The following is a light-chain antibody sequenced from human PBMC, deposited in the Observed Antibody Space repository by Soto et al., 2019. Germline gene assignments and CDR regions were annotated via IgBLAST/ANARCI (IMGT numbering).Light chain of an antibody. CDR3: KQSSKWTNVN. J-gene: IGKJ4*01. CDR1: QSINMH. V-gene: IGKV3-11*01. Sequence: IGWTHSPSTLSLSPGERSTLSCRASQSINMHLAWYRQKPGQAPRLLIYDASKRATGIPARFSGSGSGTDLTLNISRIAPEDFGVYYCKQSSKWTNVNFRGGNKVDIK. CDR2: DAS.